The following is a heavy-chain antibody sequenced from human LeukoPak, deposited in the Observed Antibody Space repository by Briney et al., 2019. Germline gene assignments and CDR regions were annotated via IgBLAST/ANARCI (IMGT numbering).Heavy chain of an antibody. CDR2: INPSGGST. CDR1: GYTFTSYY. D-gene: IGHD2-21*02. J-gene: IGHJ4*02. CDR3: ARDFIGRGWAARSTANYFDY. Sequence: GASVKVSCKASGYTFTSYYMHWVRQAPGQGLEWMGIINPSGGSTSYAQKFQGRVTMTRDTSTSTVYMELSSLRSEDTAVYYCARDFIGRGWAARSTANYFDYWGRGTLVTVSS. V-gene: IGHV1-46*01.